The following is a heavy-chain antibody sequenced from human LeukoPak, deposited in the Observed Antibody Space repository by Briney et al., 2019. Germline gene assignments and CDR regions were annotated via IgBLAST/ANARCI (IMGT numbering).Heavy chain of an antibody. J-gene: IGHJ4*02. CDR2: ISYDGSNK. V-gene: IGHV3-30*18. CDR3: AKDLTAMLSQIFDY. D-gene: IGHD5-18*01. Sequence: GGSLRLSCAASGFTFSSFGMHWVRQAPGKGLEWVAVISYDGSNKHYADSVKGRFTISRDNSKNYLYLQMNSLRTEDTAVYYCAKDLTAMLSQIFDYWGQGNQVTVSS. CDR1: GFTFSSFG.